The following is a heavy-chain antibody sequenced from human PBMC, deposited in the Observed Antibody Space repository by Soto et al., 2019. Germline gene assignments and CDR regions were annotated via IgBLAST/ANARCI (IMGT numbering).Heavy chain of an antibody. CDR1: GFTFSSYG. CDR3: AKDRRAGGNYGFYSDF. J-gene: IGHJ4*02. Sequence: EVQLLESGGGLVQPGGSLRLSCAASGFTFSSYGMTWVRQAPGKGLEWVSVSSATGAGTYYADSVKGRFTISRDNSKNTLYLQMTSLSADDTAVYYCAKDRRAGGNYGFYSDFWGQGALVIVSS. V-gene: IGHV3-23*01. D-gene: IGHD1-7*01. CDR2: SSATGAGT.